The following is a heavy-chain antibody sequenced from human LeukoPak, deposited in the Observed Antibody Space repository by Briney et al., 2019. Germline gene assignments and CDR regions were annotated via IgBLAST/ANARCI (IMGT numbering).Heavy chain of an antibody. CDR3: AREAKPVWFGELSNWFDP. D-gene: IGHD3-10*01. V-gene: IGHV4-4*02. J-gene: IGHJ5*02. CDR1: GGSISSSNW. Sequence: SETLSLTCAVSGGSISSSNWWSWVRQPPGKGLEWIGEIYHSGSTNYNPSLKSRVTISVDTSKNQFSLKLSSVTAADTAVYYCAREAKPVWFGELSNWFDPWGQGTLVTVSS. CDR2: IYHSGST.